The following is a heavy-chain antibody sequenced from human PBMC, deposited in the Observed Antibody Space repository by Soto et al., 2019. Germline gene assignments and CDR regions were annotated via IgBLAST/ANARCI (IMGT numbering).Heavy chain of an antibody. V-gene: IGHV2-5*02. J-gene: IGHJ4*03. CDR3: AHRAGLQGNWNGGYFDF. CDR1: GFSLSTSGVG. CDR2: IYWDDDK. Sequence: QITLKESGPTRVRPTQTLTLTCTFSGFSLSTSGVGLGWIRQSPGKALEELALIYWDDDKRYSPSLKSRPTITKDTSKNQVVLIMTNMDPVDTATYFCAHRAGLQGNWNGGYFDFWGQGTLITVSS. D-gene: IGHD1-1*01.